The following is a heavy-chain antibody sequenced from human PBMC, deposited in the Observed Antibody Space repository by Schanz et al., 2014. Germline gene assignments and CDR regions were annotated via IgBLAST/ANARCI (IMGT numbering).Heavy chain of an antibody. CDR1: GFTFRSYW. D-gene: IGHD2-15*01. CDR3: AKVREWWPYYFDY. CDR2: IKQDESER. J-gene: IGHJ4*02. Sequence: EVQLVESGGGLVQPGGSLRVSCAASGFTFRSYWMNWVRQAPGKGLEWVANIKQDESERSYVDSVKGRFTISRDNAKNSLYLQMNSLRAEDTAVYYCAKVREWWPYYFDYWGQGTLVTVSS. V-gene: IGHV3-7*03.